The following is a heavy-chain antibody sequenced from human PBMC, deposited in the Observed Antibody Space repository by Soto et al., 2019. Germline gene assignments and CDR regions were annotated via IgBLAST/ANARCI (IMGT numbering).Heavy chain of an antibody. Sequence: PGGSLGLSCAASGFTFSSYDMHWVRQATGKGLEWVSAIGTAGDTYYPGSVKGRFTISRENAKNSLYLQMNSLRAGDTAVYYCARVAAAGTTNYYYYGMDVWGQGTTVTVSS. D-gene: IGHD6-13*01. CDR1: GFTFSSYD. CDR2: IGTAGDT. CDR3: ARVAAAGTTNYYYYGMDV. J-gene: IGHJ6*02. V-gene: IGHV3-13*01.